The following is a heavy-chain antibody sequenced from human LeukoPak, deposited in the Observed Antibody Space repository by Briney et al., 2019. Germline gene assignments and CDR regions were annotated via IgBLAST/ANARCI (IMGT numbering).Heavy chain of an antibody. Sequence: GGSLRLSCAASGFSVGTNFVSWVRQAPGRGLEWVSIIFAGGSTYYADSVKGRFTISRDNSKNTLYLQMNSLRAEDTAVYYCAKDGGSSCPDYWGQGTLVTVSS. CDR2: IFAGGST. CDR1: GFSVGTNF. V-gene: IGHV3-66*01. J-gene: IGHJ4*02. CDR3: AKDGGSSCPDY. D-gene: IGHD6-13*01.